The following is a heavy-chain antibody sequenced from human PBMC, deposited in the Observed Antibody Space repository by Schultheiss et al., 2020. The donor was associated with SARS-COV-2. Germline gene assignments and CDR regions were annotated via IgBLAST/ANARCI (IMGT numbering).Heavy chain of an antibody. Sequence: GESLKISCAASGFTFSSYSMNWVRQAPGKGLEWVSSISSSSSYIYYADSVKGRFTISRDNSKNTLYLQMNSLRAEDTAVYYCAKSAGIAVATDYWGQGTLVTVSS. CDR3: AKSAGIAVATDY. CDR1: GFTFSSYS. CDR2: ISSSSSYI. V-gene: IGHV3-21*04. J-gene: IGHJ4*02. D-gene: IGHD6-19*01.